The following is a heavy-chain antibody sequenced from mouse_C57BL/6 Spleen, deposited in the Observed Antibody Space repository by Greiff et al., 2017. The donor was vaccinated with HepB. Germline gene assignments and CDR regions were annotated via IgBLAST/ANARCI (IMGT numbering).Heavy chain of an antibody. V-gene: IGHV5-4*01. D-gene: IGHD2-2*01. CDR1: GFTFSSYA. Sequence: EVKLVESGGGLVKPGGSLKLSCAASGFTFSSYAMSWVRQTPEKRLEWVATISDGGSYTYYPDNVKGRFTISRDNAKNNLYLQMSHLKSEDTAMYDCARDGEGYRTVYFDYWGQGTTLTVSS. CDR2: ISDGGSYT. J-gene: IGHJ2*01. CDR3: ARDGEGYRTVYFDY.